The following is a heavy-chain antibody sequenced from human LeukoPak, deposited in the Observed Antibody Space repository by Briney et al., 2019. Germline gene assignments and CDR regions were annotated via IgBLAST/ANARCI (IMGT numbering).Heavy chain of an antibody. CDR1: GFTFSIYA. CDR3: TKGQLWASGRAFDI. J-gene: IGHJ3*02. D-gene: IGHD3-16*01. Sequence: GGSLRLSCEASGFTFSIYAMIWVRQAPGKGLEWFSIMSGAGGRIEYADSVKGRFTISRDNSKNTLYLQMNNLRPEDTAVYYCTKGQLWASGRAFDIWGQGTMVTVSS. V-gene: IGHV3-23*01. CDR2: MSGAGGRI.